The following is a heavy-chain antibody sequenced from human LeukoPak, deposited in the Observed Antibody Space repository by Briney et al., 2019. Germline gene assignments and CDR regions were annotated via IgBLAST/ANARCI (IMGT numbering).Heavy chain of an antibody. V-gene: IGHV4-39*01. CDR3: ARGGYCSSTSCSRSWFDP. CDR1: GGSISSSSYY. J-gene: IGHJ5*02. Sequence: PSETLSLTCTVSGGSISSSSYYWGWIRQPPGKGLEWIGSIYYSGSTYYNPSLKSRVTISVDTSKNQFSLKLSSVTAADTAVYYCARGGYCSSTSCSRSWFDPWGQGTLVTVSS. CDR2: IYYSGST. D-gene: IGHD2-2*01.